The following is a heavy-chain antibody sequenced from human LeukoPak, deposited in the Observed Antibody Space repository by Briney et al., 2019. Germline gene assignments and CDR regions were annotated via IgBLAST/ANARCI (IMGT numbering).Heavy chain of an antibody. CDR1: GASISGSGYY. D-gene: IGHD3-10*01. CDR2: IYYSGST. V-gene: IGHV4-39*07. J-gene: IGHJ3*02. Sequence: SSETLSLTCAVSGASISGSGYYWGWIRQPPGKGLEWIGSIYYSGSTYYNPSLKSRVTISVDTSKNQFSLKLSSVTAADTAVYYCARDPYITMVRGVIIQVDAFDIWGQGTMVTVSS. CDR3: ARDPYITMVRGVIIQVDAFDI.